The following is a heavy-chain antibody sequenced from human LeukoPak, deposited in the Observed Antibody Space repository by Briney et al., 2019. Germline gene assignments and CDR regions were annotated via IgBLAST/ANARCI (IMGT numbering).Heavy chain of an antibody. Sequence: GGSLRLSCAASGFTFSSYGMHWVRQAPGKGLEWVAVISYDGSNKYYADSVKGRFTISRDNSKNTLYLQMNSLRAEDTAVYYCAKDRGSSSWYPYYMDVWGKGTTVTVSS. D-gene: IGHD6-13*01. J-gene: IGHJ6*03. CDR1: GFTFSSYG. V-gene: IGHV3-30*18. CDR2: ISYDGSNK. CDR3: AKDRGSSSWYPYYMDV.